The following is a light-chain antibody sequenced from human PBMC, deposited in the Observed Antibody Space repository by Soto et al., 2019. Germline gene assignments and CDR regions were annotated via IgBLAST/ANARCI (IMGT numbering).Light chain of an antibody. CDR2: GAS. V-gene: IGKV3-20*01. CDR1: QTFSNSF. CDR3: QQYNNWPPIT. Sequence: EIVLTQSPGTLSLSPGERATLSCRAIQTFSNSFLSWFQQIPGQAPRLLIYGASMRATGIPDRFSGSGSGTDFTLTISSLQSEDFAVYYCQQYNNWPPITFGQGTRLEIK. J-gene: IGKJ5*01.